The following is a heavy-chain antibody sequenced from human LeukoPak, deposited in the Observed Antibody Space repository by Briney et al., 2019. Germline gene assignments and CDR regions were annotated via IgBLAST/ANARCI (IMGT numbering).Heavy chain of an antibody. Sequence: SETLSLTCTVSGGSISSSYWSWIRQPPGKGMEWIAYIYGSGSTNYNPSLKSRVAISVETSKNLFSLNLSSVTAADTAVYYCARDLDGDYDSYSFDYWGQGILVTVSS. D-gene: IGHD2-21*02. V-gene: IGHV4-4*08. J-gene: IGHJ4*02. CDR1: GGSISSSY. CDR2: IYGSGST. CDR3: ARDLDGDYDSYSFDY.